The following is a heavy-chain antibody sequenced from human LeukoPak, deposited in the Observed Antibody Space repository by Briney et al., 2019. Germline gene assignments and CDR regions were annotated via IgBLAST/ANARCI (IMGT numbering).Heavy chain of an antibody. Sequence: LSGGSLRLSCADSGFTFSNYGMHWVRQAPGKGLEWVAAISHDGSDKHYGDSVRGRFTISRDNSKNTLYLQMNSLRAEDTAVYYCASAERRYQALDIWGQGTTVTVSS. J-gene: IGHJ3*02. CDR2: ISHDGSDK. CDR3: ASAERRYQALDI. V-gene: IGHV3-30*03. D-gene: IGHD2-2*01. CDR1: GFTFSNYG.